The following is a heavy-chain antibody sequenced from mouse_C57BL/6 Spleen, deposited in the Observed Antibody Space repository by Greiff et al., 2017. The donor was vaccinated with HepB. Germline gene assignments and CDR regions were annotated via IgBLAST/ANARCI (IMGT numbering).Heavy chain of an antibody. V-gene: IGHV5-17*01. CDR1: GFTFSDYG. CDR3: ARPVVRYYYAMDY. D-gene: IGHD1-1*01. CDR2: ISSGSSTI. J-gene: IGHJ4*01. Sequence: EVKLVESGGGLVKPGGSLKLSCAASGFTFSDYGMHWVRQAPEKGLEWVAYISSGSSTIYYADTVKGRFTISRDNAKNTLFLQMTSLRSEDTAMYDCARPVVRYYYAMDYWGQGTSVTVSS.